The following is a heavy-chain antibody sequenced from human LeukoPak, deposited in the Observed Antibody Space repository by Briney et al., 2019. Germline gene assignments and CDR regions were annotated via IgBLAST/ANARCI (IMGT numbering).Heavy chain of an antibody. V-gene: IGHV3-23*01. CDR3: VYLDSSGYYYGRLRY. Sequence: GGSLRLSCAASGLTFSSHAMSWVRQTPGKGLEWVSSINAGSDNTHYADSVKGRFTVSRDNAKKALYLQMNSLRAEDTAIYFCVYLDSSGYYYGRLRYWGQGTPVTVSS. CDR2: INAGSDNT. J-gene: IGHJ4*02. CDR1: GLTFSSHA. D-gene: IGHD3-22*01.